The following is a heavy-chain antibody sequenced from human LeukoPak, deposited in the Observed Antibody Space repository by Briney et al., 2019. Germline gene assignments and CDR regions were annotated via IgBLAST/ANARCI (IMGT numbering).Heavy chain of an antibody. Sequence: PSETLPLTCDVSDYSISSGNYWGWLRQPPGKGLEWIGSVYHSGSTHYSPSLKSRVTIAVDTSKNQFSLKLSSVTAADTAVYYCARNDSSGYFDYWGQGTLVTVSS. J-gene: IGHJ4*02. CDR2: VYHSGST. D-gene: IGHD3-22*01. V-gene: IGHV4-38-2*01. CDR1: DYSISSGNY. CDR3: ARNDSSGYFDY.